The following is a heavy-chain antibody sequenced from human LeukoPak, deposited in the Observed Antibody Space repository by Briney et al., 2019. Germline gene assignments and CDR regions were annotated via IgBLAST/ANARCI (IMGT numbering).Heavy chain of an antibody. J-gene: IGHJ5*02. Sequence: PGGSLRLSCAASGLTFSSHRMNWVRQAPGKGLEWVSDISRSSSDIHYADSVTGRFTISRDNAKNSLYLQMNSLRAEDTAVYYCAKDYEPLVGVHRWGDWFDPWGQGTLVTVSS. D-gene: IGHD1-26*01. CDR2: ISRSSSDI. V-gene: IGHV3-21*05. CDR1: GLTFSSHR. CDR3: AKDYEPLVGVHRWGDWFDP.